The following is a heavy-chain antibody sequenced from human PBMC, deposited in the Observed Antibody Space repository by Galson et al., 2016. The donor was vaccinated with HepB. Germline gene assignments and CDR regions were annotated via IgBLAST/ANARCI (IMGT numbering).Heavy chain of an antibody. CDR1: GFTFSDYS. Sequence: SLRLSCAASGFTFSDYSMNWVRQAPGKGPEWVSYISSSGSTIYYADSVKGRFTISRDNAKNSLFLQMNSLRDEDTAVYYCARRSRSAFDYWGQGTLVTVSS. CDR2: ISSSGSTI. J-gene: IGHJ4*02. CDR3: ARRSRSAFDY. V-gene: IGHV3-48*02.